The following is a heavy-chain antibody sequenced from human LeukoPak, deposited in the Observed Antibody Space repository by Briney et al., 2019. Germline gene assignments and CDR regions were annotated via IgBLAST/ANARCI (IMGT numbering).Heavy chain of an antibody. CDR2: LSHNGKNT. J-gene: IGHJ4*02. D-gene: IGHD5-24*01. CDR1: GFIFSSYT. Sequence: PGKSLRLSCAASGFIFSSYTVHWVRQAPGKGLECVAFLSHNGKNTYYADSVQGRFTISRDNSKNTLSLQMKNLRAEDTAVYYCARDRGAYNPNHVLDYWGQGTLVTVSS. CDR3: ARDRGAYNPNHVLDY. V-gene: IGHV3-30*04.